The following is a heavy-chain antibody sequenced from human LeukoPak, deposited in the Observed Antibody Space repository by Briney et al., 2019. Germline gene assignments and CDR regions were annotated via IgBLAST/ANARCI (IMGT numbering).Heavy chain of an antibody. CDR1: GFTSSSYA. CDR2: ISGSGGST. D-gene: IGHD5-24*01. CDR3: AKDPRGFYGYNPYFDY. V-gene: IGHV3-23*01. Sequence: GGSLRLSCAASGFTSSSYAMSWVRQAPGKGLEWVSAISGSGGSTYYADSVKGRFTISRDNSKNTLYLQMNSLRAEDTAVYYCAKDPRGFYGYNPYFDYWGQGTLVTVSS. J-gene: IGHJ4*02.